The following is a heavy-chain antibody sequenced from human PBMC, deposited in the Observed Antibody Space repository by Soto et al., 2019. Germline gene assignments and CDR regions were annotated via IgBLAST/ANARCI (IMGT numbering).Heavy chain of an antibody. CDR2: ISSSSSTI. V-gene: IGHV3-48*01. D-gene: IGHD6-13*01. CDR3: ARDHEAAAALFWFDP. Sequence: PGGSLRLSCAASGFTFSSYSMNWVRQAPGKGLEWVSYISSSSSTIYYADSVKGRFTISRDNAKNSLYLQMNSLRAEDTAVYYCARDHEAAAALFWFDPWGQGTLVTVSS. J-gene: IGHJ5*02. CDR1: GFTFSSYS.